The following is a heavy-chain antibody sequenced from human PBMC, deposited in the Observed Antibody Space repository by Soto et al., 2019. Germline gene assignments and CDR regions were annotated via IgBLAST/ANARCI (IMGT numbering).Heavy chain of an antibody. Sequence: SETLSLTCSVSGGSMSSYYWTWIRQPAGKGLEWIGRVYSSGGTHYNCSLKSRVTISLDTSKNQFSLRLISVTAADTAVYYCARGQRFSDWFDPWGEGTLVT. V-gene: IGHV4-4*07. CDR1: GGSMSSYY. J-gene: IGHJ5*02. CDR2: VYSSGGT. D-gene: IGHD3-3*01. CDR3: ARGQRFSDWFDP.